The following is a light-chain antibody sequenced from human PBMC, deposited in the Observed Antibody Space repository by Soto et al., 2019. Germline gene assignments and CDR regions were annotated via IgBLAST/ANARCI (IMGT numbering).Light chain of an antibody. CDR2: DAS. Sequence: DIQMTQSPSSLSASVGDRVTITCQASQDIGNNLNWYQQKPGKAPKLLIYDASNLETGVPSRFSGSGSGTDFSFTISSLQPEDIATYYCQHYDNLPALTFGGGTGVEIK. V-gene: IGKV1-33*01. J-gene: IGKJ4*01. CDR3: QHYDNLPALT. CDR1: QDIGNN.